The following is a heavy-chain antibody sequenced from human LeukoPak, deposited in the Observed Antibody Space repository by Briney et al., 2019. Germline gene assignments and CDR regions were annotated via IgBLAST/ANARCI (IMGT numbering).Heavy chain of an antibody. CDR1: GGFNTHYY. Sequence: SETLSLTCSVSGGFNTHYYWTWIRQPPGKELEWIGYIYHSGSTKYNPSLKSRVTISVDTSKNQFSLKLSSVTAADTAVYYCARGIVVVVAATRVWFDPWGQGTLVTVSS. CDR2: IYHSGST. D-gene: IGHD2-15*01. V-gene: IGHV4-59*12. J-gene: IGHJ5*02. CDR3: ARGIVVVVAATRVWFDP.